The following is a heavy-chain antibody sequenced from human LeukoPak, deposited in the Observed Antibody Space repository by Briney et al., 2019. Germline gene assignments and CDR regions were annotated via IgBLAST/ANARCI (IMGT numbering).Heavy chain of an antibody. CDR3: AKVRSYQLPIDY. CDR1: GFTFSSYG. D-gene: IGHD2-2*01. Sequence: GGSLRLSCAASGFTFSSYGMHWVRQAPCKGLEWVAFIRYDGSNKYYSDSVKGRFTISRDNSKNKLYLQMNSLRAEDTAVYYCAKVRSYQLPIDYWGQGTLVTVSS. J-gene: IGHJ4*02. CDR2: IRYDGSNK. V-gene: IGHV3-30*02.